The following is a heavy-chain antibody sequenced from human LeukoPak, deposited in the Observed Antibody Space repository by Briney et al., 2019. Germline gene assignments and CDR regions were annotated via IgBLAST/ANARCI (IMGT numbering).Heavy chain of an antibody. D-gene: IGHD6-19*01. CDR2: ISYDGSNK. V-gene: IGHV3-30*18. J-gene: IGHJ4*02. Sequence: PGRSLRLSCAASGFTFSSYGMHWVRQAPGKGLEWVAVISYDGSNKYYADSVKGRFTISRDNSKNTLYLQMNSLRAEDTAVYYCAKESEYSSGWSHFDYWGQGTLVTVSS. CDR3: AKESEYSSGWSHFDY. CDR1: GFTFSSYG.